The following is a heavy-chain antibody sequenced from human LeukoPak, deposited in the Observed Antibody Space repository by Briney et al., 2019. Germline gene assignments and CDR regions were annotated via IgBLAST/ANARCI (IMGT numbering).Heavy chain of an antibody. D-gene: IGHD3-10*01. J-gene: IGHJ4*02. Sequence: GGSPRLSCAASGFSFSNYWMTWVRQAPGKGLEWVSAISGSGGSTYYADSVKGRFTISRDNSKNTLYLQMNSLRAEDTAVYYCAKAGRGSGSYYKNTFDYWGQGTLVTVSS. CDR3: AKAGRGSGSYYKNTFDY. CDR2: ISGSGGST. CDR1: GFSFSNYW. V-gene: IGHV3-23*01.